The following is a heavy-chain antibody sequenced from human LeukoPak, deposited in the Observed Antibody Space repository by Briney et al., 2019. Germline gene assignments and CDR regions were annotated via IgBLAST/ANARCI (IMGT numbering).Heavy chain of an antibody. CDR3: ARGTYVDTAMVFDY. CDR1: GFTFSSYE. V-gene: IGHV3-48*03. Sequence: GGSLRLSCAASGFTFSSYEFNWVRQAPGKGLEWVSYIDRSGNSKYYAESVKGRFTISRDNAKNSLYLQMTSLRAEDTALYYCARGTYVDTAMVFDYWGQGTLVTVSS. J-gene: IGHJ4*02. CDR2: IDRSGNSK. D-gene: IGHD5-18*01.